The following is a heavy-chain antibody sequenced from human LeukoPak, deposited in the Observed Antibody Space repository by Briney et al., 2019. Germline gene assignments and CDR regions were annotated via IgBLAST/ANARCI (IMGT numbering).Heavy chain of an antibody. J-gene: IGHJ4*02. Sequence: ASVKVSCKVSGYTLTELSMHWVRQAPGKGHEWMGGFDPEDGETIYAQKFQGRVTMTEDTSTDTAYMELSSLRSEDTAVYYCATVAITMVRGASPLDYWGQGTLVTVSS. CDR3: ATVAITMVRGASPLDY. D-gene: IGHD3-10*01. CDR1: GYTLTELS. V-gene: IGHV1-24*01. CDR2: FDPEDGET.